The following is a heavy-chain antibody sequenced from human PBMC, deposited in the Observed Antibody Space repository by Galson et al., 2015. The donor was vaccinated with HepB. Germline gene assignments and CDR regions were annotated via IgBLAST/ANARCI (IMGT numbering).Heavy chain of an antibody. J-gene: IGHJ4*02. CDR2: INPNSGDT. CDR1: GYTFTGYY. Sequence: SVKVSCKASGYTFTGYYLHWVRQAPGQGLEWMGWINPNSGDTLYEQKFQGWVTLTRDTSISTACMELSRLKFDDTAIYYCARDYDFWSGFAYWGQGALVTVSS. D-gene: IGHD3-3*01. V-gene: IGHV1-2*04. CDR3: ARDYDFWSGFAY.